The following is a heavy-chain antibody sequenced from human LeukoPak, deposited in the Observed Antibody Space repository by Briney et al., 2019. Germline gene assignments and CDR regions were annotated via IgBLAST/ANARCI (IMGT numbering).Heavy chain of an antibody. CDR2: ISSSSSYI. J-gene: IGHJ5*02. CDR3: ARGPYGSGFLNWFDP. D-gene: IGHD3-10*01. CDR1: GFTFSGYS. Sequence: GGSLRLSCAASGFTFSGYSMNWVRQAPGKGLEWVSSISSSSSYIYYADSVKGRFTISRDNAKNSLYLRMNSLRAEDTAVYYCARGPYGSGFLNWFDPWGQGTLVTVSS. V-gene: IGHV3-21*01.